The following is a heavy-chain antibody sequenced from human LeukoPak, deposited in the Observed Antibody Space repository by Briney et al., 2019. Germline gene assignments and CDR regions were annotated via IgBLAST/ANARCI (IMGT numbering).Heavy chain of an antibody. CDR1: GGSFSGYY. J-gene: IGHJ6*03. V-gene: IGHV4-34*01. Sequence: SETLSLTCAVYGGSFSGYYWSWIRQPPGKGLEWIGEINHSGSTNYNPSLKSRVTISVDTSKNQFSLKLSSVTAADTAVYYCARIFPFGEVRYYYYYMDVWGKGTTVTVSS. CDR3: ARIFPFGEVRYYYYYMDV. D-gene: IGHD3-10*01. CDR2: INHSGST.